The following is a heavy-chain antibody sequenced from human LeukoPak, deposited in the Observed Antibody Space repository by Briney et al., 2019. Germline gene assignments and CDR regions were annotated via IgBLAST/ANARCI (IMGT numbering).Heavy chain of an antibody. D-gene: IGHD5-12*01. CDR1: GHTLSRLW. Sequence: GGTLRLLCAVSGHTLSRLWTRWARQARGKGGGWGANKKQDGSEKYYMDSVKGGYNIQRDNDKNRLYLQMISLRAEDTAVYYCARDRSGYDYDAFDIWGQGAMVTVSS. CDR2: KKQDGSEK. V-gene: IGHV3-7*03. J-gene: IGHJ3*02. CDR3: ARDRSGYDYDAFDI.